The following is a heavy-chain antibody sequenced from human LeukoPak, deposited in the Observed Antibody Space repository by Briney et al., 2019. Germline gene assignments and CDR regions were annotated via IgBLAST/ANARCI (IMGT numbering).Heavy chain of an antibody. Sequence: GGSLRLSCAASGFTFSSYSMNWVRQAPGKGLEWVSSISSSSSYIYYADSVKGRFTISRDNAKNSLYLQMNSLRAEDTAVYYCASSLGVLRKYNWFDPWGQGTLVTVSS. CDR1: GFTFSSYS. J-gene: IGHJ5*02. D-gene: IGHD6-13*01. CDR2: ISSSSSYI. CDR3: ASSLGVLRKYNWFDP. V-gene: IGHV3-21*01.